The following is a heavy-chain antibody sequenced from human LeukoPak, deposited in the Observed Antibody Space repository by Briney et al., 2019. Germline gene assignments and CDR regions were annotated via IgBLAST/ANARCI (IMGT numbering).Heavy chain of an antibody. CDR1: GGSISSSSYY. CDR2: IYYGGST. CDR3: ARVSPRITIFGVVTRRYWFDP. Sequence: SETLSLTCTVSGGSISSSSYYWGWIRQPPGKGLEWIGSIYYGGSTYYNPSLKSRVTISVDTSKNQFSLKLSSVTAADTAVYYCARVSPRITIFGVVTRRYWFDPWGQGTLVTVSS. D-gene: IGHD3-3*01. V-gene: IGHV4-39*01. J-gene: IGHJ5*02.